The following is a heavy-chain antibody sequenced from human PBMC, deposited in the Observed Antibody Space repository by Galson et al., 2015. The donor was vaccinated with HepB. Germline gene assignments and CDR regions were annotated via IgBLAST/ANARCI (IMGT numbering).Heavy chain of an antibody. Sequence: SLRLSCAASGFTFGSYGMHWVRQAPGKGLEWVAVISYDGSNKYYADSVKGRFTISRDNSKNTLYLQMNSLRAEDTAVYYCAKAVSDAFDIWGQRTLVTVSS. J-gene: IGHJ3*02. CDR2: ISYDGSNK. D-gene: IGHD3-22*01. CDR1: GFTFGSYG. V-gene: IGHV3-30*18. CDR3: AKAVSDAFDI.